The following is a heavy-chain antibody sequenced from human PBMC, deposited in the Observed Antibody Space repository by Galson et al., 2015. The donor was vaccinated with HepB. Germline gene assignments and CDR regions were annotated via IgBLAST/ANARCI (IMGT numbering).Heavy chain of an antibody. V-gene: IGHV3-74*01. CDR1: GFTFSSSW. Sequence: SLRLSCAASGFTFSSSWMHWVRQVPGKGLGWISRISTDGRITSYADSVKGRFPISRDNAKNTLYLQMNSLRAEDTAVYYCARDIAYSSSTGIDYWRQGTLVPVSS. CDR2: ISTDGRIT. J-gene: IGHJ4*02. CDR3: ARDIAYSSSTGIDY. D-gene: IGHD6-6*01.